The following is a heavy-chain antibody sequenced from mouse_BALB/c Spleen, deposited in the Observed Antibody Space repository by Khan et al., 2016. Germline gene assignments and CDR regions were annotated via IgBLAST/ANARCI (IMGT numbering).Heavy chain of an antibody. J-gene: IGHJ3*01. CDR3: ARATLLRLLAY. V-gene: IGHV9-2-1*01. CDR1: GYTFTDYS. D-gene: IGHD1-2*01. Sequence: QIQLVQSGPELKKPGETVKISCKASGYTFTDYSMHWVKQTPGKGLKWMGWINTETGEPTYADDFKGRFAFSLETSASTAYLQITNLTNEDTATYFCARATLLRLLAYWGQGTLVTVSA. CDR2: INTETGEP.